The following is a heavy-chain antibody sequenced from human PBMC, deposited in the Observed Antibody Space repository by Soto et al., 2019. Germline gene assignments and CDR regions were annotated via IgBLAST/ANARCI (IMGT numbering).Heavy chain of an antibody. CDR3: AKDWGVEVTYYLFDC. V-gene: IGHV3-30*18. Sequence: QVPLVESGGGVVQPGRSLRLSCTASGFTFTTYAMHWVRLAPGKGLEWVASISYDGSDKYYADSVKGRFTISRDNSKNTLYLQMNSLRADDMAVYYCAKDWGVEVTYYLFDCWGQGALVTVSS. CDR1: GFTFTTYA. D-gene: IGHD1-26*01. J-gene: IGHJ4*02. CDR2: ISYDGSDK.